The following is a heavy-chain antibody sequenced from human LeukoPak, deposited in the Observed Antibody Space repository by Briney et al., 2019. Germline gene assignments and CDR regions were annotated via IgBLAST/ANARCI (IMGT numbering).Heavy chain of an antibody. J-gene: IGHJ6*03. Sequence: PGGSLRLSCAASGCTFSSYTMNWVRQPPGKGLEWVSNIGTSSTTIYYADSVKGRFTSSRDNAKNSLYLQMNSLRADDTAVYYCARFAAGGSYYYYMDVWGKGTTVTVSS. CDR1: GCTFSSYT. D-gene: IGHD6-25*01. V-gene: IGHV3-48*01. CDR3: ARFAAGGSYYYYMDV. CDR2: IGTSSTTI.